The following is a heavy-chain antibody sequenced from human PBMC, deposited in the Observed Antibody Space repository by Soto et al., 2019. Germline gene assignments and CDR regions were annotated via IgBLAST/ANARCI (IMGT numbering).Heavy chain of an antibody. CDR1: GSSINSYY. J-gene: IGHJ5*02. V-gene: IGHV4-59*01. Sequence: SDTLSLTCTVSGSSINSYYCSCIRQPPGKGLEWIGHIYYSGSTNYNPPLKSRVTISVDTSKTQFSLKLSFVTAEDTAVYYCERWYSNYEFDWFDHWGKGTLVNVS. CDR2: IYYSGST. CDR3: ERWYSNYEFDWFDH. D-gene: IGHD6-13*01.